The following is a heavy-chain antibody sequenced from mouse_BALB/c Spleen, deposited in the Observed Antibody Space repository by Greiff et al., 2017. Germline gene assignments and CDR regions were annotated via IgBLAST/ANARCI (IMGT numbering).Heavy chain of an antibody. V-gene: IGHV1-20*02. Sequence: EVQLQQSGPGLVKPGASVKISCTASGYSFTGYFMNWVMQSHGKSLEWIGPINPYNGDTFYNQTFKGKATFAEDKSSSAAHMELRSLASEDSAVYYCARDGKGSMDYWGQGTSVTVSS. CDR1: GYSFTGYF. J-gene: IGHJ4*01. CDR3: ARDGKGSMDY. CDR2: INPYNGDT. D-gene: IGHD2-1*01.